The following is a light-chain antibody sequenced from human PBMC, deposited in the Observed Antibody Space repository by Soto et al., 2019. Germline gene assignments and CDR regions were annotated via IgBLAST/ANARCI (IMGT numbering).Light chain of an antibody. CDR2: EVN. CDR1: GSDVGSYNY. V-gene: IGLV2-14*01. J-gene: IGLJ3*02. Sequence: QSALTQPASVSGSPGQSITLSCIGTGSDVGSYNYVSWYQQRPGKAPKLMIYEVNNRPSGVSDRFSGSKSANTASLTISGLQSEDEATYYCSSYTTDTIWVFGGGTKATVL. CDR3: SSYTTDTIWV.